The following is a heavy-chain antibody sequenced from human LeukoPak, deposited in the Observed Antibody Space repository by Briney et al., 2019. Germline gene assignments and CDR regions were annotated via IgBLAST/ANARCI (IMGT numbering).Heavy chain of an antibody. D-gene: IGHD2-2*01. CDR3: AKDRLRYCSSTSCRGGFDY. CDR2: IRYDGSNK. V-gene: IGHV3-30*02. CDR1: GFTFSSYG. Sequence: PGGSLRLSCAASGFTFSSYGMHWVRQAPGKGLEWVAFIRYDGSNKYYADSVKGRFTISRDNSKNTLYLQMNSPRAEDTAVYYCAKDRLRYCSSTSCRGGFDYWGQGTLVTVSS. J-gene: IGHJ4*02.